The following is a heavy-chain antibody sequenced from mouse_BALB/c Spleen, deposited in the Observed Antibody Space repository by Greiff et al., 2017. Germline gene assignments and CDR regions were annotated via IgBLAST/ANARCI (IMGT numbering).Heavy chain of an antibody. Sequence: QVQLQQSGPELVRPGVSVKISCKGSSYTFTDYAMHWVKQSHAKSLEWIGVISTYYGNTNYNQKFKGKATMTVDKSSSTAYMELARLTSEDSAVYYCARGDWFAYWGQGTLVTVSA. CDR1: SYTFTDYA. J-gene: IGHJ3*01. CDR3: ARGDWFAY. CDR2: ISTYYGNT. V-gene: IGHV1-67*01.